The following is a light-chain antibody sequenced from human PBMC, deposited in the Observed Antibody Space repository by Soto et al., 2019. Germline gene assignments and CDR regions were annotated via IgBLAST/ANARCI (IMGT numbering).Light chain of an antibody. Sequence: EIVLTQSPATLSLSPGERATLSCRASQSVSSYLAWYQQKPGQAPRLLIYDASNRATGIPARFSGSGSGTDFTLTISSLETEDFVVYYCQQRRKWLGTFGPGTKVDIK. J-gene: IGKJ3*01. CDR3: QQRRKWLGT. V-gene: IGKV3-11*01. CDR2: DAS. CDR1: QSVSSY.